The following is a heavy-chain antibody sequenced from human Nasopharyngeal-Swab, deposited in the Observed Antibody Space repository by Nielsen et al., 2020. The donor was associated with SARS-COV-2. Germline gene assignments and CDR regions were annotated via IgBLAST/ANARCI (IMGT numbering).Heavy chain of an antibody. CDR2: INHSGST. CDR1: GGSFSGYY. D-gene: IGHD3-9*01. Sequence: SETLSLTCAVYGGSFSGYYWSWIRQPPGKGLEWIGEINHSGSTNYNPSLKSRVTISVDTSKNQFSLKLSSVTAADTAVYYCARLGSYDILTGFPRRDNWFDPWGQGTLVTVSS. J-gene: IGHJ5*02. V-gene: IGHV4-34*01. CDR3: ARLGSYDILTGFPRRDNWFDP.